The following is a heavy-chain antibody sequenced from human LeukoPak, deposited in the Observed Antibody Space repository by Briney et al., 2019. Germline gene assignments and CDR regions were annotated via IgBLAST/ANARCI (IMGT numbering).Heavy chain of an antibody. Sequence: ASVKVSCKASGYTFTSCYMHWVRQAPGQGLEWMGIINPSGGSTSYAQKFQGRVTMTRDTSITTVYMELSRLTSDDTAVYFCARVSDIVVVPAAFYFDYWGQGALVTVSS. J-gene: IGHJ4*02. V-gene: IGHV1-46*01. D-gene: IGHD2-2*01. CDR3: ARVSDIVVVPAAFYFDY. CDR2: INPSGGST. CDR1: GYTFTSCY.